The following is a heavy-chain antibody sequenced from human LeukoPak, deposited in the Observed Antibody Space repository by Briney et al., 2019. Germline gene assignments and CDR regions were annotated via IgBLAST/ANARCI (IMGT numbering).Heavy chain of an antibody. CDR1: GFTFSNYA. CDR3: ARGSYYDSSGYYPTDY. D-gene: IGHD3-22*01. J-gene: IGHJ4*02. CDR2: INSDGSST. V-gene: IGHV3-74*01. Sequence: GGSLRLSCAASGFTFSNYAMSWVRQAPGKGLVWVSRINSDGSSTSYADSVKGRFTISRDNAKNTLYLQMNSLRAEDTAVYYCARGSYYDSSGYYPTDYWGQGTLVTVSS.